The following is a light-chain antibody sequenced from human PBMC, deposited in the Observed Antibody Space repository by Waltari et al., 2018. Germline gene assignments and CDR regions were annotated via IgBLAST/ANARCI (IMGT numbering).Light chain of an antibody. J-gene: IGLJ3*02. CDR1: SNDVGGYNY. CDR3: SSCASTIPLGV. Sequence: SALTQPASVSGAPGQSITISCTGISNDVGGYNYVSWYQQHPGKAPKLIIYDVNNRPSGISLRFSGSKSGDTASLTISGLQPEDEADYYCSSCASTIPLGVFGGGTKLTVL. CDR2: DVN. V-gene: IGLV2-14*01.